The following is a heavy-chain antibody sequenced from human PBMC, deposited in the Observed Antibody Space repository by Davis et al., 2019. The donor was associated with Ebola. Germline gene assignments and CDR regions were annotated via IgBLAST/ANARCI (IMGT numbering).Heavy chain of an antibody. J-gene: IGHJ4*02. CDR3: LGDPNWASGY. Sequence: PGGSLRLSCEASGFSFSNTDMNWVRQAPGKGLEWVANINGAAWSTSYADSVRGRFTVSRDNSKNTLYLQMDSLRVEDTAIYYWLGDPNWASGYWGQGTLVTVSS. CDR2: INGAAWST. D-gene: IGHD7-27*01. CDR1: GFSFSNTD. V-gene: IGHV3-23*01.